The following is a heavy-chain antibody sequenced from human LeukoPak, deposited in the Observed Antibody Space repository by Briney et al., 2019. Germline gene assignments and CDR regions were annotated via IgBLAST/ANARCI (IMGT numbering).Heavy chain of an antibody. CDR3: AKDRSDALYYFDY. CDR1: GFTFSNAW. J-gene: IGHJ4*02. Sequence: GGSLRLSCAASGFTFSNAWMSWVRQAPGKGLEWVSAISGSGGSTYYADSVKGRFTISRDNSKNTLYLQMNSLRAEDTAVYYCAKDRSDALYYFDYWGQGTLVTVSS. V-gene: IGHV3-23*01. D-gene: IGHD2-21*02. CDR2: ISGSGGST.